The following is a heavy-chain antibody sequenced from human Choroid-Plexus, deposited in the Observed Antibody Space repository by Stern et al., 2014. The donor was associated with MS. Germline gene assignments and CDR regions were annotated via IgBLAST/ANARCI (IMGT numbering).Heavy chain of an antibody. J-gene: IGHJ5*02. D-gene: IGHD2/OR15-2a*01. CDR2: VSFAGSNK. V-gene: IGHV3-30*18. Sequence: VQLVESGGGVVQPGRPLRLSCVASGFTLGSCAMHWVRQAPGKGLGWVAGVSFAGSNKYYADSVKGRFTISRDNSQNTLYMQMSSLRPEDTAVYYCAKDRQYLTYFFDHWGQGSLVTVSS. CDR1: GFTLGSCA. CDR3: AKDRQYLTYFFDH.